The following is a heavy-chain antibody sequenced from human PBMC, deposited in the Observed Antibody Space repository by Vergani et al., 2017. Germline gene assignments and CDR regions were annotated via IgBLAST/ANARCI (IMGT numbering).Heavy chain of an antibody. CDR3: ARGRPESAFDI. Sequence: EVQLLESGGGLVQPGGSLRLSCAASGFPFSSYAMSWVRQAPGKGLEWVSYISSSSSTIYYADSVKGRFTISRDNAKNSLYLQMNSLRAEDTAVYYCARGRPESAFDIWGQGTMVTVSS. D-gene: IGHD1-14*01. J-gene: IGHJ3*02. CDR2: ISSSSSTI. V-gene: IGHV3-48*04. CDR1: GFPFSSYA.